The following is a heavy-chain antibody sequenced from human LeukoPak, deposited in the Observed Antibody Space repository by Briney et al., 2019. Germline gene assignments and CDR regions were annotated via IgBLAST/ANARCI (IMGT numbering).Heavy chain of an antibody. D-gene: IGHD3-3*01. J-gene: IGHJ5*02. CDR3: ARDGSHYDFWSGFSRPWFDP. Sequence: ASVKVSCKASGYTFTGYYMHWVRQAPGQGLEWMGWINPNSGGTNYAQKFQGRVTMTRDTSISTAYMELSRLRSDDTAVYYCARDGSHYDFWSGFSRPWFDPWGQGTLVTVSS. CDR1: GYTFTGYY. V-gene: IGHV1-2*02. CDR2: INPNSGGT.